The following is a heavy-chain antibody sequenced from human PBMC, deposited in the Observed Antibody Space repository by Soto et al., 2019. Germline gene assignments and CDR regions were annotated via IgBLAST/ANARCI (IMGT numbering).Heavy chain of an antibody. V-gene: IGHV3-23*01. CDR3: AKDLDSSGYQYFDY. CDR1: GFTFSSYG. J-gene: IGHJ4*02. CDR2: IRDNGGTT. D-gene: IGHD3-22*01. Sequence: GGFPRLSCAASGFTFSSYGMSWVRQTPGKGLEWVAGIRDNGGTTNYADSVKGRFTISRDISKNTLSLQMNTLRAEDTAVYYCAKDLDSSGYQYFDYWGQGALVTVSS.